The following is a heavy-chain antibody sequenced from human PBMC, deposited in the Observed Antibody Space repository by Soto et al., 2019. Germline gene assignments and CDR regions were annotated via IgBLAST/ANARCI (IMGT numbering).Heavy chain of an antibody. CDR3: ARDRHYKTSSGLNYYYYGMDV. V-gene: IGHV3-30-3*01. CDR1: GFTFSSYA. CDR2: ISYDGSNK. J-gene: IGHJ6*02. D-gene: IGHD6-19*01. Sequence: QVQLVESGGGVVQPGRSLRLSCAASGFTFSSYAMHWVRQAPGKGLEWVAVISYDGSNKYYADSVKGRFTISRDNSKNTLYLQMNSLRAEDTAVYYCARDRHYKTSSGLNYYYYGMDVWGQGTTVTVSS.